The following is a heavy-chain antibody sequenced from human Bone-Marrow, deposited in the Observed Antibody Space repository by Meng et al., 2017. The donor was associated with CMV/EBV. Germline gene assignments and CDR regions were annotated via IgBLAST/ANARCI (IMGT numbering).Heavy chain of an antibody. CDR3: ARGPPYYVIYYGMDV. V-gene: IGHV3-21*01. CDR2: ISSSSSYI. CDR1: GFTFSSYS. J-gene: IGHJ6*02. Sequence: GESQMIFCAASGFTFSSYSMNWVRQAPGKGLEWVSSISSSSSYIYYADSVKGRFTISRDNAKNSLYLQMNSLRVEDTAVYYCARGPPYYVIYYGMDVWGQGTTVTVSS. D-gene: IGHD3-22*01.